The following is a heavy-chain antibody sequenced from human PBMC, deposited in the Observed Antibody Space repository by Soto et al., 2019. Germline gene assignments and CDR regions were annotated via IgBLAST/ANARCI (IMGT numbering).Heavy chain of an antibody. CDR3: ARRGYYYGSGGYYGMDV. Sequence: ASVKVSCKASGGTFSSYAISWVRQAPGQGLEWMGGIIPIFGTANYAQKFQGRVTITADESTSTAYMELSSLRSEDTAVYYCARRGYYYGSGGYYGMDVWGQGTTVTVSS. J-gene: IGHJ6*02. CDR2: IIPIFGTA. CDR1: GGTFSSYA. V-gene: IGHV1-69*13. D-gene: IGHD3-10*01.